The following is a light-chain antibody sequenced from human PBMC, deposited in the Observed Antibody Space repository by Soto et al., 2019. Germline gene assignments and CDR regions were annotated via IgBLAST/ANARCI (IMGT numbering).Light chain of an antibody. Sequence: DAVMTQSPLFLSVTLGQSASIFCGSSQSLLYKDDNTYLHWFHQRPGQSPRRLIYRVSIRDSGFPDRFGSSGAGTDFKLEISRVEAEDVDVYFCVQGTHWPYTFGQGTRLEI. CDR1: QSLLYKDDNTY. CDR3: VQGTHWPYT. V-gene: IGKV2-30*01. J-gene: IGKJ2*01. CDR2: RVS.